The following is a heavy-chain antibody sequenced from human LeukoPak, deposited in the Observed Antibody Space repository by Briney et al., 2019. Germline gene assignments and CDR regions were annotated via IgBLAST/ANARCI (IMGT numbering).Heavy chain of an antibody. V-gene: IGHV3-33*01. D-gene: IGHD6-13*01. J-gene: IGHJ3*02. Sequence: GGSLRLSCAASGFTFTNYGMHWVRQAPGKGLEWVAVIWYDGSNKYYADSVKGRFTISRDNSKNTLYLQMNSLRAEDTAVYYCASGIAAADAFDIWGQGTMVTVSS. CDR3: ASGIAAADAFDI. CDR2: IWYDGSNK. CDR1: GFTFTNYG.